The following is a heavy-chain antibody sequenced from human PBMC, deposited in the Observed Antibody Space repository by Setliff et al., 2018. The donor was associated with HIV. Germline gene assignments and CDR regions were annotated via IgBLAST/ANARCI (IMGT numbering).Heavy chain of an antibody. D-gene: IGHD3-3*01. CDR2: IYTSGST. V-gene: IGHV4-4*07. Sequence: SETLSLTCIVSGGSISSYYWSWIRQPAGKGLEWIGRIYTSGSTNYNPSLKSRVTMSVDTSKNQFSLKLSSVTAADTAVYYCARGVYYNFWSGYYGNWFDPWGQGTLVTVSS. J-gene: IGHJ5*02. CDR1: GGSISSYY. CDR3: ARGVYYNFWSGYYGNWFDP.